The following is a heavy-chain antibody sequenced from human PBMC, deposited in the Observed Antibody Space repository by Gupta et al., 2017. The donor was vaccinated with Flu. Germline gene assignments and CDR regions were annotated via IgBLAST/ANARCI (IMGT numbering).Heavy chain of an antibody. CDR3: AKDWKWNYNNYGMNV. V-gene: IGHV3-30*18. CDR1: GFSFSNYG. Sequence: QEQVVESGGDVVQPGGSLRLSCSASGFSFSNYGMHWVRQAPGKGLEWMAVISHDGSDKYYADSVKGRFTISRDNSKNTLYLQMNSLRIEDTAVYYCAKDWKWNYNNYGMNVWGQGTTVTVSS. J-gene: IGHJ6*02. D-gene: IGHD1-7*01. CDR2: ISHDGSDK.